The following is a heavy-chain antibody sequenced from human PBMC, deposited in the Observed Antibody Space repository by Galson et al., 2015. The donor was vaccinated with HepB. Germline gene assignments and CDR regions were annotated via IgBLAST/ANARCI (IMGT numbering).Heavy chain of an antibody. D-gene: IGHD3-9*01. CDR3: ARDSGNEYILVYY. CDR1: GYTFTSYY. V-gene: IGHV1-46*01. Sequence: QSGAEVKKPGESLRTSCKASGYTFTSYYMHWVRQAPGQGLEWMGIINPSGGSTSYAQKFQGRVTMTRDTSKNQFSLKLSSVTAADTAVYYCARDSGNEYILVYYWGQGTLVTVSS. CDR2: INPSGGST. J-gene: IGHJ4*02.